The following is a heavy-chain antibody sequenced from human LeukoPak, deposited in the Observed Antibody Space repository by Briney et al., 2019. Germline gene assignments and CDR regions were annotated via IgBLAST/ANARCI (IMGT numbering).Heavy chain of an antibody. CDR1: GGSISTYY. D-gene: IGHD1-26*01. Sequence: SETLSLTCTVSGGSISTYYWNWIRQPPGKGLEWIGYIYSSGSTNYNPSLKSRLTIPVDTSKNQFSLKLSSVTAADTAVYYCARRLIVGPAFDYWGQGTLVTVSS. CDR2: IYSSGST. J-gene: IGHJ4*02. CDR3: ARRLIVGPAFDY. V-gene: IGHV4-59*01.